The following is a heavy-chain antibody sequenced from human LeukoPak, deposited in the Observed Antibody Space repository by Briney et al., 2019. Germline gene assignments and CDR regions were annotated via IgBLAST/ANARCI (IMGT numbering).Heavy chain of an antibody. D-gene: IGHD3-22*01. Sequence: GGSLRLSCAASGFTVGSNTMSWVRQAPGKGLEWVSIIYSGGSTSYADSVRGRFTISRDNSKNTLYLQMNSLRTEDTAVYYCARGGSYFDISGYYFYWGQGTLVTVSS. CDR2: IYSGGST. V-gene: IGHV3-66*01. J-gene: IGHJ4*02. CDR1: GFTVGSNT. CDR3: ARGGSYFDISGYYFY.